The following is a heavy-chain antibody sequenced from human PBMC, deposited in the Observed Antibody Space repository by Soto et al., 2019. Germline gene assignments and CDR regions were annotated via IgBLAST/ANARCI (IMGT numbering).Heavy chain of an antibody. CDR2: IKSKTDGGTT. V-gene: IGHV3-15*01. CDR3: TTLHYYDSSGYYYAEYFQH. CDR1: GLTFSNAW. J-gene: IGHJ1*01. D-gene: IGHD3-22*01. Sequence: GGSLRLSCAASGLTFSNAWISWVRQAPGKGLKWDGRIKSKTDGGTTDYAAPVKGRFTISRDDSKNTLYLQMNSLKTEDTAVYYCTTLHYYDSSGYYYAEYFQHWGQGTLVTVSS.